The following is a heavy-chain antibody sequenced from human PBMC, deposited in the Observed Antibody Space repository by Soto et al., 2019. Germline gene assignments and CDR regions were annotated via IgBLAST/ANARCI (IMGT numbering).Heavy chain of an antibody. D-gene: IGHD5-18*01. CDR1: GFPFSNYE. CDR2: ITTTGSTI. Sequence: PGGSLRLSCAASGFPFSNYEMNWVRQAPGKGLEWVSYITTTGSTIYYADSVKGRFTISRDNAKNSLYLQMNSLRAEDTAVYYCARMWGGYSGYNYGADSWGQRSLVTVSS. CDR3: ARMWGGYSGYNYGADS. J-gene: IGHJ5*02. V-gene: IGHV3-48*03.